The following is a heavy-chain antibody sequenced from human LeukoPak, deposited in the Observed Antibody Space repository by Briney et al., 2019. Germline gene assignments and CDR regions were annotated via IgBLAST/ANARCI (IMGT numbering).Heavy chain of an antibody. CDR1: GFTFSSYA. J-gene: IGHJ5*02. Sequence: GGSLRLSCAASGFTFSSYAMHWVRQAPGKGLEWVAVIWYDGSNKYYADSVKGRFTISRDNSKNTLYLQMNSLRAEDTAVYYCARQRRSSGWFDPWGQGTLVTVSS. V-gene: IGHV3-33*08. CDR2: IWYDGSNK. CDR3: ARQRRSSGWFDP.